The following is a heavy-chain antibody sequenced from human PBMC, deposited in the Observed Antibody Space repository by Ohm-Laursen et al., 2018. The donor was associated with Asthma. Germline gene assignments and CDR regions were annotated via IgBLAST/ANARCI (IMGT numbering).Heavy chain of an antibody. CDR3: ARGGSSGTFDY. CDR2: ISYDGSNK. Sequence: SLRLSCAASGFTFSSYGMHWVRQAPGKGLEWVAVISYDGSNKYYADSVKGRFTISRDNSKNTLYLQMNSLRAEDTAVYYCARGGSSGTFDYWGQGTLVTVSS. V-gene: IGHV3-33*05. D-gene: IGHD1-26*01. CDR1: GFTFSSYG. J-gene: IGHJ4*02.